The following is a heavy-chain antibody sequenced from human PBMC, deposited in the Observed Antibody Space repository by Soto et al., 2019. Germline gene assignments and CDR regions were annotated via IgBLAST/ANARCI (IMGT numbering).Heavy chain of an antibody. CDR3: ATDHVATADTRWVDP. Sequence: QVQLVQSGAEVKKPGSSVKVSCKASGGTFSSYTISWVRQAPGQGLEWMGRIIPIFGITNYAQNFQGRVTFTADKSTSTAYMELSNLRSEDTALYYCATDHVATADTRWVDPWGQGTMVTVSS. CDR1: GGTFSSYT. V-gene: IGHV1-69*08. J-gene: IGHJ5*02. CDR2: IIPIFGIT. D-gene: IGHD6-13*01.